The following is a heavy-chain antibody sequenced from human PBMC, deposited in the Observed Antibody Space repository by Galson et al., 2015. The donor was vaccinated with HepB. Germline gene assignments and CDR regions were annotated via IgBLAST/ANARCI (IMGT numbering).Heavy chain of an antibody. J-gene: IGHJ6*02. V-gene: IGHV3-30*18. D-gene: IGHD3-10*01. CDR3: AKDRRGSYFYYVMDV. Sequence: SLRLSCAASGFTFSNYGMHWVRQAPGKGLEWVAVVSYDGGNKFYADSVKGRFTISRDNSKNTLYLQMNSLRAEDTAVYNCAKDRRGSYFYYVMDVWGQGTTVTVSS. CDR2: VSYDGGNK. CDR1: GFTFSNYG.